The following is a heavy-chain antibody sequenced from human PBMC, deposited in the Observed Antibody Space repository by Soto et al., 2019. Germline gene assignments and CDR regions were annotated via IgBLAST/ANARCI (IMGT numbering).Heavy chain of an antibody. CDR2: ISYDGSNK. V-gene: IGHV3-30*18. Sequence: QPGGSLRLSCAASGFTFSNDCMPWVRQAPGKGLEWVAVISYDGSNKYYADSVKGRFTIFRDNSKNTLYLQMNSLRAEDTAVYYCAKEVYYYFWKSYFKGGDHYYYGMDVWGQGTAVTVSS. CDR3: AKEVYYYFWKSYFKGGDHYYYGMDV. D-gene: IGHD3-3*01. CDR1: GFTFSNDC. J-gene: IGHJ6*02.